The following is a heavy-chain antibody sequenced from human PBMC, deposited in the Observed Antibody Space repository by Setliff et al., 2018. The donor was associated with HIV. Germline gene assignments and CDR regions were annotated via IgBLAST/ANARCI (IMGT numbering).Heavy chain of an antibody. Sequence: SETLSLTCAVSGYSISSRYYWGWIRQPPGKGLEWIGSVYHTGSTYYNPSLKSRVTMSADTSKNQFSLKLSSVTAADTAVYYCASSPAWRSDFGLHTFDYWGQGTLVTVSS. CDR1: GYSISSRYY. V-gene: IGHV4-38-2*01. D-gene: IGHD2-2*01. CDR2: VYHTGST. CDR3: ASSPAWRSDFGLHTFDY. J-gene: IGHJ4*02.